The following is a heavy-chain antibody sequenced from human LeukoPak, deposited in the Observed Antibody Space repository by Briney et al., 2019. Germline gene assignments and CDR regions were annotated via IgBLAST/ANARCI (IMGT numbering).Heavy chain of an antibody. Sequence: SETLSLTCTVSGGSISSYYWSWIRQPAGKGLEWIGRIYTSGSTNYNPSLKSRVTMSVDTSKNQFSLKLSSVTAADTAVYYCARGIQLWPNYYNYMDVWGKGTTVTVSS. V-gene: IGHV4-4*07. CDR3: ARGIQLWPNYYNYMDV. CDR1: GGSISSYY. D-gene: IGHD5-18*01. J-gene: IGHJ6*03. CDR2: IYTSGST.